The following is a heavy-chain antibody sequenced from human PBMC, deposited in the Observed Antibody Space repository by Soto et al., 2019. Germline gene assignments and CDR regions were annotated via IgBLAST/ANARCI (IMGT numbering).Heavy chain of an antibody. CDR2: NYWDDDK. CDR3: AHIAQRYSDGFFRPRWSFDFDY. V-gene: IGHV2-5*02. Sequence: SGPTLVNPTQTLTLTCTFSGFSLSINAVGVGWIRQPPGKALEWLAINYWDDDKRYRPSLKNRLTINKDTSKNQVVLTMTNLFLVYTSTYYCAHIAQRYSDGFFRPRWSFDFDYWGQGTLVTVSS. J-gene: IGHJ4*02. CDR1: GFSLSINAVG. D-gene: IGHD5-18*01.